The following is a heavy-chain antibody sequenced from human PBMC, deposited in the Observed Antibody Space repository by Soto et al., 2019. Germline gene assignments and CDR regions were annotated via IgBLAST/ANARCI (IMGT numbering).Heavy chain of an antibody. V-gene: IGHV5-51*01. Sequence: PGESLKISCKGSGYSFTIYWIGWVRQMPGKGLEWMGIIYPGDSDTRYSPSFQGQVTISADKSISTAYLQWSSLKASDTAMYYCARQTYYDSSGYYYYYGMDVWGQGTTVTVSS. J-gene: IGHJ6*02. CDR1: GYSFTIYW. D-gene: IGHD3-22*01. CDR2: IYPGDSDT. CDR3: ARQTYYDSSGYYYYYGMDV.